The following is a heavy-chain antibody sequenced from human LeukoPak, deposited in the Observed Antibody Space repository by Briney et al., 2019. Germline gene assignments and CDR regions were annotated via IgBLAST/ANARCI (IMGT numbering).Heavy chain of an antibody. CDR2: IYSNGST. J-gene: IGHJ6*02. Sequence: PSQTLSLTCTVSGGSISSGSHYWNWIRQPAGKGLEWIGRIYSNGSTNYNPSLKSRVTISADTSKNQFSLRLRFVTAADTAVYYCARRGDVWGQGTTVTVSS. CDR1: GGSISSGSHY. V-gene: IGHV4-61*02. CDR3: ARRGDV.